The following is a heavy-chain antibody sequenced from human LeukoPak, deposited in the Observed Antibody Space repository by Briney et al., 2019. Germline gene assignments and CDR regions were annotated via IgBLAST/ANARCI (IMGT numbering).Heavy chain of an antibody. Sequence: PGRSLRLSCAASGFTFSSYGMHWVRQAPGKGLEWVAVISYDGSNKYHADSVKGRFTISRDNSKNTLYLQMNSLRAEDTAVYYCAKPHSHYYDSSGLDYWGQGTLVTVSS. CDR2: ISYDGSNK. V-gene: IGHV3-30*18. J-gene: IGHJ4*02. D-gene: IGHD3-22*01. CDR1: GFTFSSYG. CDR3: AKPHSHYYDSSGLDY.